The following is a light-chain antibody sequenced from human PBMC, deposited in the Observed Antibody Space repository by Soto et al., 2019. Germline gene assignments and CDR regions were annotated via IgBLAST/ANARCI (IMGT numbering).Light chain of an antibody. CDR2: LEGRGSY. Sequence: QSVLTQSSSASASLGSSVKLTCTLSSGHSSYIIAWHQQQPGKAPRYLMKLEGRGSYNKGSGVPDRFSGSSSGADRYLTISNLQFEDEADYYCETWDSNNWVFGGGPKLTVL. CDR1: SGHSSYI. V-gene: IGLV4-60*02. J-gene: IGLJ3*02. CDR3: ETWDSNNWV.